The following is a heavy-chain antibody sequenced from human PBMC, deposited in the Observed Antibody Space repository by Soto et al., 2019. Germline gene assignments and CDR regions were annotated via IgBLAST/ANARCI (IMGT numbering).Heavy chain of an antibody. CDR2: ISASSSSI. Sequence: GSLRLPCTASGFTFRNYAMNGVRQAPEKGLECVAYISASSSSIYYADSVKGRFTISRDNAKNSLYLQMNSLRDEDTAVYYCTRDFTWSEVYWGQGTQVTVYS. D-gene: IGHD3-3*01. J-gene: IGHJ4*02. V-gene: IGHV3-48*02. CDR3: TRDFTWSEVY. CDR1: GFTFRNYA.